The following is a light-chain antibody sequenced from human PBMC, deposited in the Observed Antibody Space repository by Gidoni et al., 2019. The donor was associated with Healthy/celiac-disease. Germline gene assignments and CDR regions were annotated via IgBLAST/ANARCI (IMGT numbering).Light chain of an antibody. CDR2: DAS. J-gene: IGKJ3*01. Sequence: DIQLTQSPSSLSASVGDRVTITCQASQDISNYLNWYQQKPGKAPKLLIYDASNLETGVPSRFSGSGSGTEFTFTISSLQPEDIATYYCQQYDNLPRTFXPGTKVDIK. CDR1: QDISNY. V-gene: IGKV1-33*01. CDR3: QQYDNLPRT.